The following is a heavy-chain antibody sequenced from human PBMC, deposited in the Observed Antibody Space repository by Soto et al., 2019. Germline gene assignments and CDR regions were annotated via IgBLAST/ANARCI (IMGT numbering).Heavy chain of an antibody. J-gene: IGHJ4*02. D-gene: IGHD3-22*01. V-gene: IGHV3-23*01. CDR3: ARNYYDSSGYYLFDY. CDR1: GFTFSSYA. Sequence: VQLLESGGGLVQPGGSLRLSCAASGFTFSSYAMSWVRQAPGKGLEWVSAISGSGGSTYYADSVKGRFTISRDNSKNTLYLQMNSLRAEDTAVYYCARNYYDSSGYYLFDYWGQGTLVTVSS. CDR2: ISGSGGST.